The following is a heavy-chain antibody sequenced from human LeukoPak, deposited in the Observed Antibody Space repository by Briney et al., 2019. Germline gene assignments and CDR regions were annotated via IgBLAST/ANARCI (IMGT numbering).Heavy chain of an antibody. CDR1: GGSFSGYY. V-gene: IGHV4-59*01. Sequence: PSETLSLTCAVYGGSFSGYYWSWIRQPPGRGLEWIGYIYYTGSTSYNPSLKSRVTISVDTSRNQFSLKLRPVTAADTAVYYCARGVVIAPQTFDYWGQGTLVTVSS. D-gene: IGHD2-21*01. CDR2: IYYTGST. CDR3: ARGVVIAPQTFDY. J-gene: IGHJ4*02.